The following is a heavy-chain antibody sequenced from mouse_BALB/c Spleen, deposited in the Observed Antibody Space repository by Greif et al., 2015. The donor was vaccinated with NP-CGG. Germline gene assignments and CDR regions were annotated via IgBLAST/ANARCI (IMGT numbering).Heavy chain of an antibody. J-gene: IGHJ4*01. V-gene: IGHV5-6-3*01. Sequence: EVKLMESGGGLVQPGGSLKLSCAASGFTFSSYGMSWVRQTPDKRLELVATINSNGGSTYYPDSVKGRFTISRDNAKNTLYLQMSSLKSEDTAMYYCARDGYYSYAMDYWGQGTSVTVSS. D-gene: IGHD2-3*01. CDR3: ARDGYYSYAMDY. CDR2: INSNGGST. CDR1: GFTFSSYG.